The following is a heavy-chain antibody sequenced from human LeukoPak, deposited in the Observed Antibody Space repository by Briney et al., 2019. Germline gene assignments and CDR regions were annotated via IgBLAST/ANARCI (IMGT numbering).Heavy chain of an antibody. CDR1: SASITSSPYF. CDR3: ARLQVFYYMDV. CDR2: ISYSGTT. J-gene: IGHJ6*03. V-gene: IGHV4-39*01. Sequence: SETLSLTCTVSSASITSSPYFWGWIRQSPGKGLEWIGSISYSGTTYYNPSLKSRVTISVDTSKNQFSLRLSSVTAADTAVYYCARLQVFYYMDVWGKGTTVTISS.